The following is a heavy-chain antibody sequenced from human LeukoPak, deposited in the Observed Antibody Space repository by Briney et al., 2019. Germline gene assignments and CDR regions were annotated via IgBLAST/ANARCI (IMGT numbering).Heavy chain of an antibody. CDR2: IYYSGGT. V-gene: IGHV4-59*01. CDR1: GGSISSYY. Sequence: SETLSLTCTVSGGSISSYYWSWIRQPPGKGLEWIGYIYYSGGTNYNPSLKSRVTISVDTSKNQFSLKLSSVTAADTAVYYCARDVTHYDLWSGYYHYFEYWGQGTLVTVSS. J-gene: IGHJ4*02. CDR3: ARDVTHYDLWSGYYHYFEY. D-gene: IGHD3-3*01.